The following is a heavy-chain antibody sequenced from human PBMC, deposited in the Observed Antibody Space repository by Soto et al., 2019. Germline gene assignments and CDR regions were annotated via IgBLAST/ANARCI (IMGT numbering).Heavy chain of an antibody. V-gene: IGHV4-30-4*01. D-gene: IGHD3-10*01. CDR1: GDSISSGNYY. Sequence: QVQLQESGPGLVKPSQTLSLSCTLSGDSISSGNYYWGWIRHSPGKGMEWIAYINYSGSTYWNQSLRGRITRSVDTWKHQFSLKLRSVTAADTAVYYCARVPPGSGTYFNYYYVMDVWGKGTTVTVSS. CDR2: INYSGST. J-gene: IGHJ6*04. CDR3: ARVPPGSGTYFNYYYVMDV.